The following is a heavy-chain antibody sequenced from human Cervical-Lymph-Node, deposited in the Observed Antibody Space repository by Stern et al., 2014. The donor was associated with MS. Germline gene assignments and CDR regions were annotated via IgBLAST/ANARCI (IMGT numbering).Heavy chain of an antibody. J-gene: IGHJ6*02. D-gene: IGHD1-1*01. CDR1: GGSINNGDYY. V-gene: IGHV4-31*03. CDR2: SYYSGAT. Sequence: QVQLVESGPGLVKPSQTLSLTCTVSGGSINNGDYYCSWVRQHPGQGLEWLGYSYYSGATYYNPSLKGRLTISVYTSKMHFSLKLTSVTAADTAVYYCARELSGMYGMDVWGQGTTVTVSS. CDR3: ARELSGMYGMDV.